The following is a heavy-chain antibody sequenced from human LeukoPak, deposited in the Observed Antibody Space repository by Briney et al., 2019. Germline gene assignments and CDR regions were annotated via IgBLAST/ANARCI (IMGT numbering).Heavy chain of an antibody. V-gene: IGHV3-15*01. D-gene: IGHD1-26*01. CDR2: IKSKTDGGTT. CDR1: GFPLVNPW. CDR3: TAGIVGAL. Sequence: GGPLSLSCEASGFPLVNPWMSGFGKAPGRGLEWVGRIKSKTDGGTTDYAAPVKGRFTISRDDSKNTLYLQMNSLKTEDTAVYYCTAGIVGALWGQGTLVTVSS. J-gene: IGHJ4*02.